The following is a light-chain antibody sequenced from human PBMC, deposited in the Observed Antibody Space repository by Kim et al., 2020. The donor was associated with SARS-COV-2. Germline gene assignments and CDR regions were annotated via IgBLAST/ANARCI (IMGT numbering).Light chain of an antibody. CDR3: QQRSNWPPLT. V-gene: IGKV3-11*01. CDR2: DAS. J-gene: IGKJ4*01. Sequence: PGESATPSCRASQSVSSYLAWYQQKPGQAPRLLIYDASNRATGIPARFSGSGSGTDFTLTISSLEPEDFAVYYCQQRSNWPPLTFGGGTKVDIK. CDR1: QSVSSY.